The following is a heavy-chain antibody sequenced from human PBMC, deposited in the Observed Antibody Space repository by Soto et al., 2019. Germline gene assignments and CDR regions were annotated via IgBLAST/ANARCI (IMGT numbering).Heavy chain of an antibody. CDR2: ISYDGSNK. D-gene: IGHD3-22*01. CDR3: ARDSSGPGAFDI. J-gene: IGHJ3*02. Sequence: QVQLVESGGGVVQPGRSLRLSCAASGFTFSSYGMHWVRQAPGKGLEWVAVISYDGSNKYYADSVKGRFTISRDNSKNTLYLQMNSLRAEDTAVYYCARDSSGPGAFDIWGQGTMVTVSS. V-gene: IGHV3-30*03. CDR1: GFTFSSYG.